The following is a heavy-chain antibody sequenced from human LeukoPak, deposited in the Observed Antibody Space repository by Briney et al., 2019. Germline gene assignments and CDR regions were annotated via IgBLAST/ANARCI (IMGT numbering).Heavy chain of an antibody. CDR3: ANLPIVGAADY. CDR1: GFTFGNDG. V-gene: IGHV3-23*01. CDR2: MSGSGGGGNR. J-gene: IGHJ4*02. Sequence: GGSLRLACAASGFTFGNDGISWVRQAPGEGLEWVSAMSGSGGGGNRYSADSVKGRFTISRDNSKNTLYLQMNSLRADDSAVYYCANLPIVGAADYWGEGTLVTVSS. D-gene: IGHD1-26*01.